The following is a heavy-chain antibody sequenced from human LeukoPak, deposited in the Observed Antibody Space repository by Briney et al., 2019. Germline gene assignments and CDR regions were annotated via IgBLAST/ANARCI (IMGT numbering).Heavy chain of an antibody. V-gene: IGHV3-74*01. D-gene: IGHD2-8*01. CDR3: VRDTKDY. Sequence: PGGSLRLSCAASGFTFSSYWMHWVRQAPGKGLVWVSRIKYDGSSTNYADSVTGRFTISRDNTKNSLYLQLNNLRADDTALYYCVRDTKDYWGQGTLVTVSS. CDR2: IKYDGSST. CDR1: GFTFSSYW. J-gene: IGHJ4*02.